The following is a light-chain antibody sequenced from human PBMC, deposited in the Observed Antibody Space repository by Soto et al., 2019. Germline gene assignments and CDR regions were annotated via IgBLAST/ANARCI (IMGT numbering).Light chain of an antibody. Sequence: QSVLTQPASVSGSPGQSITISCTGTSSDVGGYDYVSWYQLHPGNAPKLMVFEVSNRPSGVSYRFSGSKSGNTASLTISGLQVEAEADYACSSYSLCNAYLFGPGTKVTV. CDR2: EVS. CDR1: SSDVGGYDY. V-gene: IGLV2-14*01. J-gene: IGLJ1*01. CDR3: SSYSLCNAYL.